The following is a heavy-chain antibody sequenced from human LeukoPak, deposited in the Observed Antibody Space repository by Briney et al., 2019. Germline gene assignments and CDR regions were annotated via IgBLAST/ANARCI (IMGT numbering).Heavy chain of an antibody. V-gene: IGHV4-39*07. CDR2: IYYSGAT. CDR1: GGSISSSSHY. Sequence: SETLSLTCTVSGGSISSSSHYWGWIRQPPGKGLEWIGTIYYSGATYYNPSLKSRVTISVDTSKNHFSLKLSSVTAADTAVYYCARAVFLCSGVTCPPVSDAFDIWGQGTMVTVSS. D-gene: IGHD2-15*01. CDR3: ARAVFLCSGVTCPPVSDAFDI. J-gene: IGHJ3*02.